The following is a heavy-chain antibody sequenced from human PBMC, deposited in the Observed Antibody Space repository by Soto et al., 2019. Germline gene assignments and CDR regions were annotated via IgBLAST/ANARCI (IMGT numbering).Heavy chain of an antibody. CDR1: GFTFSDYY. D-gene: IGHD3-3*01. CDR2: ISSSGSTI. CDR3: ASSTSYYDFWSGPFDP. V-gene: IGHV3-11*01. Sequence: PGGSLRLSCAASGFTFSDYYMSWIRQAPGKGLEWVSYISSSGSTIYYADSVKGRFTISRDNAKNSLYLQMNSLRAEDTAVYYCASSTSYYDFWSGPFDPWGQGTLVTVSS. J-gene: IGHJ5*02.